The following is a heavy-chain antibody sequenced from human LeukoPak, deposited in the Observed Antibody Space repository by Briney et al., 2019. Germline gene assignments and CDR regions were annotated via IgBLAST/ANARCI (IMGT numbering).Heavy chain of an antibody. CDR1: GVSISSYY. J-gene: IGHJ4*02. CDR2: IYYSGST. V-gene: IGHV4-59*08. Sequence: SETLSLTCTVSGVSISSYYWGWIRQPPGKGLEWIGYIYYSGSTNYNPSLKSRVTISVDTSKNQFSLKLSSVTAADTAVYYCARGTRNFDYWSQGTLVTVSS. CDR3: ARGTRNFDY. D-gene: IGHD3/OR15-3a*01.